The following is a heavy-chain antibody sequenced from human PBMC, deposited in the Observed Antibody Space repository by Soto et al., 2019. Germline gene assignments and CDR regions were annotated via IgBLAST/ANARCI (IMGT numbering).Heavy chain of an antibody. D-gene: IGHD3-22*01. Sequence: SETLSLTCTVSGGYISSSSYYWGWIRQPPGKGLEWIGSIYYSGSTYYNPSLKSRVTISVDTSKNQFSLKLSSVTAADTAVYYCARRGYYYDSSGYPSVWYWGQGTLVTVSS. CDR3: ARRGYYYDSSGYPSVWY. CDR1: GGYISSSSYY. V-gene: IGHV4-39*01. CDR2: IYYSGST. J-gene: IGHJ4*02.